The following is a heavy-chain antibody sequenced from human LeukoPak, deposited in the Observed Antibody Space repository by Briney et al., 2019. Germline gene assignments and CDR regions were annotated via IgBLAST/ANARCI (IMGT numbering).Heavy chain of an antibody. V-gene: IGHV1-2*02. CDR2: INPNSGGT. J-gene: IGHJ5*02. CDR1: GYTFTGYY. D-gene: IGHD3-22*01. CDR3: ARVGPDESSGYYSGYVWFDP. Sequence: APVKVSCKAAGYTFTGYYMNWVRQAPGQGLKCMRLINPNSGGTNYAQKFQGRVTMTRDTSISTAYMELSRLKSHDTAGYYCARVGPDESSGYYSGYVWFDPWGQGTLVTVSS.